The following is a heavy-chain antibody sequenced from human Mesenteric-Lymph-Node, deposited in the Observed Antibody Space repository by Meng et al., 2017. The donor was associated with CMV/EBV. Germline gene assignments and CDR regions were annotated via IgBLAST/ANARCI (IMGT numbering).Heavy chain of an antibody. J-gene: IGHJ4*02. V-gene: IGHV4-61*01. CDR3: ARGRWFGELAFDS. D-gene: IGHD3-10*01. CDR1: GASLTGDSYH. CDR2: ISNSGNT. Sequence: VSGASLTGDSYHWTWIRQPPGKGLEWIGYISNSGNTQYKTALNSRLTISADTSKNQFSLRLWSVTTADTAVYYCARGRWFGELAFDSWGQGALVTVSS.